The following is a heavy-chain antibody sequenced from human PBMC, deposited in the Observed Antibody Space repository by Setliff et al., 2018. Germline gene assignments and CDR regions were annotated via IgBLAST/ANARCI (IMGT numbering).Heavy chain of an antibody. D-gene: IGHD1-1*01. V-gene: IGHV4-59*04. CDR3: ATTGTYRYFDY. J-gene: IGHJ4*02. CDR1: GASIRSYY. CDR2: VYYSGTT. Sequence: SETLSLTCTVSGASIRSYYWSWIRQPPGKGLEFFGYVYYSGTTYSNPSLKSRVTMSVDTSKNQFSLRLNSVTASDTAVYYCATTGTYRYFDYWGQGTLVTVSS.